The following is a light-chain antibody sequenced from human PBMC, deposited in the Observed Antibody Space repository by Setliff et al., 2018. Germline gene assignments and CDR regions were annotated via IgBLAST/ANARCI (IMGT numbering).Light chain of an antibody. V-gene: IGLV1-44*01. J-gene: IGLJ1*01. CDR2: KNN. CDR1: NSNIGSRS. CDR3: SAYAGNNNWGV. Sequence: QSALAQPPSASGTPGQRVTISCSGSNSNIGSRSVNWYQQLPGTAPKLLIYKNNQRPSGVPDRFSGSKSGTSASLAIGGLQSEDEADYYCSAYAGNNNWGVFGTGTKVTVL.